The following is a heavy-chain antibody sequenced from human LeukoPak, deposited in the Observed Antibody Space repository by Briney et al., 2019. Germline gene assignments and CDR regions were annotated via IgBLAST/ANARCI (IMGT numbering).Heavy chain of an antibody. V-gene: IGHV3-33*01. CDR1: GFIFSSYG. CDR2: LWYDGSNK. J-gene: IGHJ5*02. Sequence: PGGSVRLSCGACGFIFSSYGMQGLRQAPGRGLEWGVVLWYDGSNKYYADSVKGRFTISRDNSKNTLYLQMNSLRAEDTAVYYCARTKDYNWFDPWGQGTLVSVSS. CDR3: ARTKDYNWFDP.